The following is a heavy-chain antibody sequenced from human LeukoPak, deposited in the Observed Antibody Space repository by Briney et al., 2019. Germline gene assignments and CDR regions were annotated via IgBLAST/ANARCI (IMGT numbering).Heavy chain of an antibody. V-gene: IGHV4-34*01. CDR3: ARQDCSGGSCYEFDY. Sequence: SETLSLTCAVYGGSFSGYYWSWIRQPPGKGLEWIGEINHSGSTNYNPSLKSRVTISVDTSKNQFSLKLSSVTAADTAVYYCARQDCSGGSCYEFDYWGQGTLVTVSS. CDR1: GGSFSGYY. CDR2: INHSGST. J-gene: IGHJ4*02. D-gene: IGHD2-15*01.